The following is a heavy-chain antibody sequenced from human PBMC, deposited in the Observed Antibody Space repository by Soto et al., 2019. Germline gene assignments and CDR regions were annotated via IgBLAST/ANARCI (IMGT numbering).Heavy chain of an antibody. CDR1: GFTFSSYS. Sequence: EVQLVESGGGLVQPGGSLRLSCAASGFTFSSYSMNWVRQAPGKGLEWVSYISSSSSTIYYADSVKGRFTISRDNAKNSLYLQMNSLGDEDTAVYYWARDRKGYGDSWGGFDYCGQGTLVTVSS. V-gene: IGHV3-48*02. CDR2: ISSSSSTI. D-gene: IGHD4-17*01. J-gene: IGHJ4*02. CDR3: ARDRKGYGDSWGGFDY.